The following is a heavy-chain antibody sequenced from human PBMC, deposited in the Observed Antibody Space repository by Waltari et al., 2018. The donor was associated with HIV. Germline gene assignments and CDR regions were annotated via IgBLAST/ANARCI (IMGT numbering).Heavy chain of an antibody. CDR1: GYNCIGYF. D-gene: IGHD3-16*01. Sequence: QDQLIQSGTEVKKPGASLRVACRASGYNCIGYFLHWVRQAPGQGLEWMGDPNPRRGATEYAQKVRGRLTLTGAASVNTDYRDLKGLRFDETATYFCHRAWATDQGGRDLWGQGTLVIVS. CDR2: PNPRRGAT. CDR3: HRAWATDQGGRDL. V-gene: IGHV1-2*02. J-gene: IGHJ4*01.